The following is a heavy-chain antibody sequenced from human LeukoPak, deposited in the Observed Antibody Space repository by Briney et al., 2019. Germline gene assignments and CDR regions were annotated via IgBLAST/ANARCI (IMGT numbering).Heavy chain of an antibody. CDR3: AKAPVGDFWSGYRDGMDV. CDR2: ISGSGGST. Sequence: GGSLRLSCAASGFTFSSYAMRCLRQAPGRGLEGVSSISGSGGSTYYADSVKGRFTISRDNSKNTLYLQMNSLRAEDTAVYYCAKAPVGDFWSGYRDGMDVWGQGTTVTVSS. J-gene: IGHJ6*02. V-gene: IGHV3-23*01. D-gene: IGHD3-3*01. CDR1: GFTFSSYA.